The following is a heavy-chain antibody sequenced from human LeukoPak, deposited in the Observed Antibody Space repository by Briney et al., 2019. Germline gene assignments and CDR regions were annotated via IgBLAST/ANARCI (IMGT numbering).Heavy chain of an antibody. Sequence: GGSLRLSCTASGFTFGYYAMSWVRQAPGKGLEWVGFTRSKAYGGTTEYAASVKGRFTISRDDSKSIAYLQMNSLKTEDTAVYYGTRHGDGYSSSWNRYYYYYYMDVWGKGTTVTVSS. CDR1: GFTFGYYA. J-gene: IGHJ6*03. CDR2: TRSKAYGGTT. V-gene: IGHV3-49*04. CDR3: TRHGDGYSSSWNRYYYYYYMDV. D-gene: IGHD6-13*01.